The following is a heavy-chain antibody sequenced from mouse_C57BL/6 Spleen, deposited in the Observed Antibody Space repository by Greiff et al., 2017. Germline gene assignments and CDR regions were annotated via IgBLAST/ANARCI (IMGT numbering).Heavy chain of an antibody. Sequence: QVQLQQPGAELVKPGASVKMSCKASGYTFTSYWITWVKQRPGQGLEWIGDIYPGSGSTNYNEKFKSKATLTVDTSSSTAYMQLSSLTSEDSAVYYCAGRDYGYDYFDYWGQGTTLTVSS. CDR2: IYPGSGST. J-gene: IGHJ2*01. D-gene: IGHD2-2*01. V-gene: IGHV1-55*01. CDR1: GYTFTSYW. CDR3: AGRDYGYDYFDY.